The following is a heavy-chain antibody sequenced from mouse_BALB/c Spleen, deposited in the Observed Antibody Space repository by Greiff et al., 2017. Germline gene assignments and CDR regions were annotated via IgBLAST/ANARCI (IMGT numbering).Heavy chain of an antibody. Sequence: QVQLQQSGPGLVAPSQSLSITCTVSGFSLTSYGVHWVRQPPGKGLEWLGVIWAGGSTNYNSALMSRLSISKDNSKSQVFLKMNSLQTDDTAMYYCARDRGYYDYYAMDYWGQGTSVTVSS. V-gene: IGHV2-9*02. CDR3: ARDRGYYDYYAMDY. CDR2: IWAGGST. D-gene: IGHD2-3*01. CDR1: GFSLTSYG. J-gene: IGHJ4*01.